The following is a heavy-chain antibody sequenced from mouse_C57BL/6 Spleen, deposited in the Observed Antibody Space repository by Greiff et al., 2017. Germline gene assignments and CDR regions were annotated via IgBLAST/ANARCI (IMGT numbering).Heavy chain of an antibody. V-gene: IGHV14-4*01. D-gene: IGHD1-1*02. CDR3: TTRVGLAWFAY. Sequence: VQLQQSGAELVRPGASVKLSCTASGFNIRDDYMHWVKQRPEQGLEWIGWIDPENGDTDYASKFQGKATITADTSSNTAYLQLSSLTSEDTAVYYCTTRVGLAWFAYWGQGTLVTVSA. CDR2: IDPENGDT. CDR1: GFNIRDDY. J-gene: IGHJ3*01.